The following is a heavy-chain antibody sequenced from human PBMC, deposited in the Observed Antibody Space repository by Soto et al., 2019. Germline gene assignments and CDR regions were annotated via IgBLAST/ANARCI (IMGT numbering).Heavy chain of an antibody. CDR3: AGEGAAAAGMDV. CDR2: ISSSGSTI. CDR1: GFTFSSYE. V-gene: IGHV3-48*03. Sequence: QTGGSLRLSCAASGFTFSSYEMNWVRQAPGKGLEWVSYISSSGSTIYYADSVKGRFTISRDNAKNSLYLQMNSLRAEDTAVYYCAGEGAAAAGMDVWGQGTTVTVSS. D-gene: IGHD6-13*01. J-gene: IGHJ6*02.